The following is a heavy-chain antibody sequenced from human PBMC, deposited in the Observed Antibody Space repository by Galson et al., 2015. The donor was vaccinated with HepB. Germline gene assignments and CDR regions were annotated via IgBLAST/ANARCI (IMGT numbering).Heavy chain of an antibody. D-gene: IGHD3-3*01. CDR3: ARVNSDFWSGYYAYYYGMDV. J-gene: IGHJ6*02. CDR2: IYYSGST. Sequence: QVQLQESGPGLVKPSETLSLTCTVSGGSISSGGYYWSWIRQHPGKGLEWIGYIYYSGSTYYNPSLKSRVTISVDTSKNQFSLKLSSVTAADTAVYYCARVNSDFWSGYYAYYYGMDVWGQGTTVTVSS. V-gene: IGHV4-31*03. CDR1: GGSISSGGYY.